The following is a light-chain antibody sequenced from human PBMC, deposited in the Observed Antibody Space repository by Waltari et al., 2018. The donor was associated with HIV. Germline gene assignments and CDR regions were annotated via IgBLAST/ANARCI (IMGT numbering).Light chain of an antibody. J-gene: IGKJ5*01. CDR2: KTS. V-gene: IGKV1-5*03. Sequence: DIQMTQSPSTLSASVGDRVTITCRASQSINSWLAWYQQKPGKAPKILIYKTSSLESGVPSRFSGSGSGTEFTLTISSLQPDDFATYYCQQYKTSPIPFGQGTRLEIK. CDR3: QQYKTSPIP. CDR1: QSINSW.